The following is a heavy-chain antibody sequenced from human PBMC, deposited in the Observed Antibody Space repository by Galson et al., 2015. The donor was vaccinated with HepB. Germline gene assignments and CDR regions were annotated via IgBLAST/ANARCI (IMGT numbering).Heavy chain of an antibody. CDR2: ISAYNGNT. Sequence: SVKVSCKASDYTFTSYGISWVRQAPGQGLEWMGWISAYNGNTNYAQKLQGRVTMTTDTSTSTAYMELRSLRSDDTAVYYCARVVLLWFGELLSNDYWGQGTLVTVSS. D-gene: IGHD3-10*01. V-gene: IGHV1-18*01. CDR3: ARVVLLWFGELLSNDY. J-gene: IGHJ4*02. CDR1: DYTFTSYG.